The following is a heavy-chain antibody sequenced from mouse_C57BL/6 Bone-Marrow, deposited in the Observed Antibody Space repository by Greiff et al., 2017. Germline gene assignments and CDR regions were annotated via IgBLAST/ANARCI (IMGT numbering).Heavy chain of an antibody. V-gene: IGHV5-17*01. CDR2: ISSGRSTI. D-gene: IGHD3-2*02. Sequence: EVQLVESGGGLVKPGGSLKISCAASGFTFSDYGMHWVRQAPEKGLEWVAYISSGRSTIYSADTVKGLFTTSRDNAKNTLFLQMTSLRSEDTAIYYCARYSSGPSYWGQGTTLTVSS. CDR3: ARYSSGPSY. CDR1: GFTFSDYG. J-gene: IGHJ2*01.